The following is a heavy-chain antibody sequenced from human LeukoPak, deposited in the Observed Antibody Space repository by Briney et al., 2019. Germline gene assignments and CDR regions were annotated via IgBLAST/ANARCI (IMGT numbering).Heavy chain of an antibody. CDR3: ARSSGWYAFDY. CDR2: IYYSGST. V-gene: IGHV4-31*03. J-gene: IGHJ4*02. Sequence: PSQTLSLTCTVSGGSISSGGYYWSWIHQHPGKGLEWIGYIYYSGSTYYNPSLNSRVSISVDTSKNQFSLQLSSVTAADTAVYYCARSSGWYAFDYWGQGTLVTVSS. D-gene: IGHD6-19*01. CDR1: GGSISSGGYY.